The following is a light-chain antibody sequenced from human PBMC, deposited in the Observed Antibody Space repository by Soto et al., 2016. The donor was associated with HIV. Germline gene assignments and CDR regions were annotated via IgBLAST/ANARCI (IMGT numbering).Light chain of an antibody. V-gene: IGKV1-8*01. J-gene: IGKJ1*01. Sequence: AIRMTQSPSSFSASTGDRVTITCRASQGISSYLAWYQQKPGKAPKLLIYAASTLQSGVPSRFSGSGSGTDFTLTISSLQPDDFAIYYCQHYNSYSGTFGQGTKVEIK. CDR3: QHYNSYSGT. CDR1: QGISSY. CDR2: AAS.